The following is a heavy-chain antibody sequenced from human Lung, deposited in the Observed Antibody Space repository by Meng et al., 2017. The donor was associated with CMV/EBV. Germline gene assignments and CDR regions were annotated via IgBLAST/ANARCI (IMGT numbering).Heavy chain of an antibody. V-gene: IGHV1-69*06. CDR2: IISIFNRA. D-gene: IGHD1-26*01. J-gene: IGHJ6*02. CDR3: ARDGVSSGSDYGTYRYYGMDV. Sequence: SVKVSCKSSGGTFSSNSISWVRQAPGQGLEWMGDIISIFNRANYAPRFQGRVTISAAKSLNTVYMELTSLTSEDTVVYYCARDGVSSGSDYGTYRYYGMDVWGQGTAVTVSS. CDR1: GGTFSSNS.